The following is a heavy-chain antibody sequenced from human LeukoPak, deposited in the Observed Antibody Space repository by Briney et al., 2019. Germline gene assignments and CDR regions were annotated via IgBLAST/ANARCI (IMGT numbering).Heavy chain of an antibody. D-gene: IGHD5-12*01. CDR1: GFTLNSYW. CDR2: TNQDGSER. CDR3: ARLGHLVSGC. V-gene: IGHV3-7*01. J-gene: IGHJ4*02. Sequence: GGSLRLSCAASGFTLNSYWMRWVRQAPGEGLEWVANTNQDGSERYYVDSVKGRFTISRNNAKNSLYLQMNSLRAEDTAVYYCARLGHLVSGCWGQGTLVTVSS.